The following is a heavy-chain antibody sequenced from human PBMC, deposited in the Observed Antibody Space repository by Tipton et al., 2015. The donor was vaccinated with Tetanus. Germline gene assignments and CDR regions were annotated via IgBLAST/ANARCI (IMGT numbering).Heavy chain of an antibody. Sequence: QLVQSGAEVKKPGASVKVSCKASGYTFTGYYMHWVRQAPGQGLEWMGWINPNSGGTNYAQKFQGRVTMTRDTSISTAYMELSRLRSDDTAVYYCARAYPILTGRGWFGPWGQGTLVTVSS. D-gene: IGHD3-9*01. CDR2: INPNSGGT. V-gene: IGHV1-2*02. CDR3: ARAYPILTGRGWFGP. J-gene: IGHJ5*02. CDR1: GYTFTGYY.